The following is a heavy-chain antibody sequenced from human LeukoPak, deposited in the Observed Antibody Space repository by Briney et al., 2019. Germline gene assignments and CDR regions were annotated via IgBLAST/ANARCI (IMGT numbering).Heavy chain of an antibody. CDR3: ARVPWGTAAAGYYYYYMDV. CDR2: IYYSGST. V-gene: IGHV4-39*01. Sequence: PSETLSLTCTMSGGSISNNRYYWGWIRQPPRKGLEWIASIYYSGSTYYNSSLKSRVTIFVDTSKNQFSLKLHSVIAADTAVYYCARVPWGTAAAGYYYYYMDVWGKGTTVTVSS. CDR1: GGSISNNRYY. D-gene: IGHD6-13*01. J-gene: IGHJ6*03.